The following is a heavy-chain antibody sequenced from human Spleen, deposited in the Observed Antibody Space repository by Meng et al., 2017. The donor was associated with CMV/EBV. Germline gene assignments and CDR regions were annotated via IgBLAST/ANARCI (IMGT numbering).Heavy chain of an antibody. CDR2: IYPSDSDT. V-gene: IGHV5-51*01. J-gene: IGHJ6*02. CDR3: ARRTGGMDV. CDR1: GYNFATYW. Sequence: KVSCKGSGYNFATYWIGWVRQMPGKGLEWMGIIYPSDSDTRYSPSFQGQVTISADKSISTAYLQWSSLKASDTAMYYCARRTGGMDVWGQGTTVTVSS.